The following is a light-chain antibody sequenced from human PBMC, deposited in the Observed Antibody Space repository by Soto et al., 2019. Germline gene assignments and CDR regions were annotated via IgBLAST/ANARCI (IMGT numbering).Light chain of an antibody. CDR3: LPSFISGT. CDR1: QSVSNNY. V-gene: IGKV3-20*01. Sequence: DIVLSMSPGTLSLSPGERATLSCRASQSVSNNYLAWYQQKPGQAPRLLIYGASNRATGIPDRFSGSGSGTDFTLTISRLEPEDFAVYYCLPSFISGTFGQGGKVDNK. CDR2: GAS. J-gene: IGKJ1*01.